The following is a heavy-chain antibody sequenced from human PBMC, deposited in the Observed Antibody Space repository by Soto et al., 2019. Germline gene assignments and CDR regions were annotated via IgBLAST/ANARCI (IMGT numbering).Heavy chain of an antibody. D-gene: IGHD2-2*01. CDR2: VYYSGTP. V-gene: IGHV4-61*01. J-gene: IGHJ6*02. CDR1: GGSVSSATYY. CDR3: ARDLYHQTGPCGMDV. Sequence: PSETLSLTCTVSGGSVSSATYYWNWIRQPPGKGLEWIGSVYYSGTPNYNPSLKSRVTISMDTSNNRLSLKLRSVTAADTAIYYCARDLYHQTGPCGMDVWGQGTTVTVSS.